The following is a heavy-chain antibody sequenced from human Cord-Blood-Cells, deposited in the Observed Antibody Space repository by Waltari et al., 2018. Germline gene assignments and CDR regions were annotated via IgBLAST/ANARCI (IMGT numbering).Heavy chain of an antibody. CDR3: ARQWVLESPYIVVVPAAMYAFDI. D-gene: IGHD2-2*01. V-gene: IGHV4-34*01. CDR2: INHSGST. J-gene: IGHJ3*02. CDR1: GGSFSGYY. Sequence: QVQLQQWGAGLLTPSETLSLTCAVYGGSFSGYYWSWIRQPPGKGLEWFGEINHSGSTNYNPSLKSRVTISVDTSKNQFSLKLSSVTAADTAVYYCARQWVLESPYIVVVPAAMYAFDIWGQGTMVTVSS.